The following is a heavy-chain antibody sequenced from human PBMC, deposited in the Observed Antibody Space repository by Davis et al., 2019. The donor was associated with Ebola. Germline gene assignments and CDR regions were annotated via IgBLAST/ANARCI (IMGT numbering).Heavy chain of an antibody. CDR2: ISGSGGST. Sequence: GESLKISCAASGFTFSSYAMSWVRQAPGKGLEWVSAISGSGGSTYYADSVKGRFTISRDNSKNTLYLQMNSLRAEDTAVYYCARDQVGAWYYFDYWGQGTLVTVSS. CDR3: ARDQVGAWYYFDY. D-gene: IGHD1-26*01. J-gene: IGHJ4*02. V-gene: IGHV3-23*01. CDR1: GFTFSSYA.